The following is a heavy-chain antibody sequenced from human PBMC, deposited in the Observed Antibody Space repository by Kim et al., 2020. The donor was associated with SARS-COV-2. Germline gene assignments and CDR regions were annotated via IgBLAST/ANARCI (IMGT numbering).Heavy chain of an antibody. CDR2: IYFSGST. J-gene: IGHJ4*02. CDR1: GGSISRSSYY. Sequence: SETLSRTCTVSGGSISRSSYYWGWIRQPPGKGLEWIGSIYFSGSTYYNPSLKSRVTISVDTSKNQFSLKLNSVTAADTAVYYCARLDGSGTYVNYYFDYWGQGTLVTVSS. V-gene: IGHV4-39*01. D-gene: IGHD3-10*01. CDR3: ARLDGSGTYVNYYFDY.